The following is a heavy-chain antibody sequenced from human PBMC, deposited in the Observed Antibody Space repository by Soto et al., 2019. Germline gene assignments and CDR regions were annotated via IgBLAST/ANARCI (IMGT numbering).Heavy chain of an antibody. V-gene: IGHV4-4*07. J-gene: IGHJ6*01. CDR2: IYTSRST. Sequence: WTWILKTAGKGLKWIGRIYTSRSTNYNPSLKSRVTMSVDTSKNQFSLKLSSVTAADTAVYYCARDRSYCHSEVGILYSDYVMAVRRQRTTVTV. D-gene: IGHD3-10*01. CDR3: ARDRSYCHSEVGILYSDYVMAV.